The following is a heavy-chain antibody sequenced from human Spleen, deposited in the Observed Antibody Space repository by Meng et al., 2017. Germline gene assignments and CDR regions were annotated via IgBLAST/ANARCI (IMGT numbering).Heavy chain of an antibody. Sequence: LRLSCTVSGGSISTGGDYWTWIRQHPGKGLEWIGYIFYSGTTYYNPSLKSRVTISLDMSKNRFSLKLSSVTAADTAVYYCVGYNWNDWRFDPWGQGTLVTVSS. J-gene: IGHJ5*02. V-gene: IGHV4-31*03. D-gene: IGHD1-1*01. CDR1: GGSISTGGDY. CDR3: VGYNWNDWRFDP. CDR2: IFYSGTT.